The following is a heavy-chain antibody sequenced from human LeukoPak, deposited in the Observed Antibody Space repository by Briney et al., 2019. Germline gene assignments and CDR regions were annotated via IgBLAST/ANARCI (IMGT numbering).Heavy chain of an antibody. CDR3: ARGGTGYCSSTSCYTDPYNWFDP. CDR1: GGTFSSYA. J-gene: IGHJ5*02. V-gene: IGHV1-69*05. Sequence: SVKVSRKASGGTFSSYAISWVRQAPGQGLEWMGGIIPIFGTANYAQKFQGRVTITTDESTSTAYMELSSLRSEDTAVYYCARGGTGYCSSTSCYTDPYNWFDPWGQGTLVTVSS. D-gene: IGHD2-2*02. CDR2: IIPIFGTA.